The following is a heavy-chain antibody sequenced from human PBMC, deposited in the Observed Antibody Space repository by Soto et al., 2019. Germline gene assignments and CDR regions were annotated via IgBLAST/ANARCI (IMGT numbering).Heavy chain of an antibody. J-gene: IGHJ4*02. D-gene: IGHD3-3*01. Sequence: GGSLRLSCAASGFTFSSYSMNWVRQAPGKGLEWVSSISSSSSYIYYADSVKGRFTISRDNAKNSLYLQMNSLRAEDTAVYYCARDFAYDFWSGYPLFDYWGQGTLVTVSS. CDR2: ISSSSSYI. CDR3: ARDFAYDFWSGYPLFDY. CDR1: GFTFSSYS. V-gene: IGHV3-21*01.